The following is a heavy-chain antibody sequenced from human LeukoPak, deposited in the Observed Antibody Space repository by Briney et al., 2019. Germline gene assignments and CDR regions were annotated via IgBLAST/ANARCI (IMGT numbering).Heavy chain of an antibody. J-gene: IGHJ4*02. D-gene: IGHD2-21*02. Sequence: ASVKVSCKVSGYTLTELSMHWVRQAPGNGLEWMGGFDPEDGETIYAQKFQGRVTMTEDTSTDTAYMELSSLRSEDTAVYYCATGLPGALRPLLGYWGQGTLVTVSS. CDR3: ATGLPGALRPLLGY. V-gene: IGHV1-24*01. CDR2: FDPEDGET. CDR1: GYTLTELS.